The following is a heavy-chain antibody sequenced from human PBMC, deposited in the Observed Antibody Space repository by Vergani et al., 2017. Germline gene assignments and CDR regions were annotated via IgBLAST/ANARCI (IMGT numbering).Heavy chain of an antibody. Sequence: QVQLVESGAEVKKPGASVKVSCKASGYTFTSYGISWVRQAPGQGLEWMGLISAYNGNTNYAQKLQGRVTMTTDTSTSTAYMELNSLRSEDTAVYYCAAVADYNRGAYYYGGDVWGQGTTVTVSS. CDR1: GYTFTSYG. V-gene: IGHV1-18*01. CDR2: ISAYNGNT. CDR3: AAVADYNRGAYYYGGDV. J-gene: IGHJ6*02. D-gene: IGHD4-11*01.